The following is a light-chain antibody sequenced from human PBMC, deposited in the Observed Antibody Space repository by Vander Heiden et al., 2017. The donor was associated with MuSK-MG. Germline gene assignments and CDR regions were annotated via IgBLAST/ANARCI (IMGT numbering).Light chain of an antibody. CDR2: AAS. CDR3: QESESFPIT. CDR1: RGIGSW. V-gene: IGKV1-12*01. Sequence: DVQITQYPSFVSASVGDTVTITCRASRGIGSWLGWYQQQRGKAPRLLMYAASTLQDGIPSRLIRSGSGTDFTLTMRNLQPEDFTTYYSQESESFPITFGHGTTVDSK. J-gene: IGKJ3*01.